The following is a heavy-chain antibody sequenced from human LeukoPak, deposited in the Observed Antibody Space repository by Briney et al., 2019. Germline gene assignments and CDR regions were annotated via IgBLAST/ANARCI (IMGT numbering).Heavy chain of an antibody. CDR3: ARGSGTVTHFDY. V-gene: IGHV4-34*01. Sequence: SETLSLTCAVYGGSFSGYYWSWIRQPPGKGLEWIGEINHSGSTNYNPSLKSRVTISVDTSKNQFSLKLSSVTAADTAVYYCARGSGTVTHFDYWGQGTLVTVSS. J-gene: IGHJ4*02. D-gene: IGHD4-17*01. CDR1: GGSFSGYY. CDR2: INHSGST.